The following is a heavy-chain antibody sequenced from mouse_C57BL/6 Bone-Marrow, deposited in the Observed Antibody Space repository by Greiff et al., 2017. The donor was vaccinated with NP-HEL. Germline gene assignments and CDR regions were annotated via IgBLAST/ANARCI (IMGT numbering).Heavy chain of an antibody. CDR1: GYTFTSYW. Sequence: QVQLQQPGAELVMPGASVKLSCKASGYTFTSYWMHWVKQRPGQGLEWIGEIDPSDSYTNYNQKFKGKSTLTVDKSSSTAYMQLSSLTSEDSAVYYCAIYYDYDGDDWGQGTTLTVSS. CDR3: AIYYDYDGDD. D-gene: IGHD2-4*01. CDR2: IDPSDSYT. V-gene: IGHV1-69*01. J-gene: IGHJ2*01.